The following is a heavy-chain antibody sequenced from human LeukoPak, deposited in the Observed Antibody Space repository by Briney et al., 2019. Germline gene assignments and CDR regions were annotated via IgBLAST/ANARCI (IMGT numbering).Heavy chain of an antibody. CDR2: IYYSGST. CDR3: ASLYCSGGSCYYFDY. D-gene: IGHD2-15*01. Sequence: PSETLSLTCTVSGVSISSSSYYWGWIRQPPGRGLEWIGSIYYSGSTYYTPSLRSRVTISVDTSKNQFSLKLSSVTATDTAVYYCASLYCSGGSCYYFDYWGQGTLVTVSS. V-gene: IGHV4-39*01. CDR1: GVSISSSSYY. J-gene: IGHJ4*02.